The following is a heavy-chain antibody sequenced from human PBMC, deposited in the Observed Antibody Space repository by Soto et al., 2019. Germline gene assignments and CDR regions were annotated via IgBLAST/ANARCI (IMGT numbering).Heavy chain of an antibody. J-gene: IGHJ6*02. CDR3: ARGVAAAVKAYYYYYGMDV. Sequence: GGSLRLSCAASGFTFSSYWMSWVRQAPGKGLEWVANIKQDGSEKYYVDSVKGRFTISRDNAKNSLYLQMNSLRAEDTAVYYCARGVAAAVKAYYYYYGMDVWSQGTTVTVSS. CDR1: GFTFSSYW. D-gene: IGHD6-13*01. V-gene: IGHV3-7*05. CDR2: IKQDGSEK.